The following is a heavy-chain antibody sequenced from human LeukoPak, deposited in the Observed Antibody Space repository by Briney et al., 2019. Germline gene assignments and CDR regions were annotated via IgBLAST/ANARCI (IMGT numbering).Heavy chain of an antibody. D-gene: IGHD5-18*01. CDR2: ISSSGSTI. V-gene: IGHV3-11*01. CDR3: ARDYEWLQLGPDY. CDR1: GFTFSDYY. J-gene: IGHJ4*02. Sequence: GGSLRLSCAASGFTFSDYYMSWVRQAPGKGLEWVSYISSSGSTIYYADSVKGRFTISRDNAKNSLYLQMNSLRAEDTAVYYCARDYEWLQLGPDYWGQGTLVTVSS.